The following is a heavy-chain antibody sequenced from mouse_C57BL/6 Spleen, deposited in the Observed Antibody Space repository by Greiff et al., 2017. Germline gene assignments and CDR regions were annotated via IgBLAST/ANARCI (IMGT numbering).Heavy chain of an antibody. J-gene: IGHJ4*01. Sequence: QVQLQQSGAELVRPGASVTLSCKASGYTFTDYEMHWVKQTPVHGLEWIGAIDPETGGTAYNQKFKGKAILTADKSSSTAYMELRSLTSEDSAVYYCTRRDYGSSYGYAMDYWGQGTSVTVSS. V-gene: IGHV1-15*01. CDR3: TRRDYGSSYGYAMDY. CDR2: IDPETGGT. D-gene: IGHD1-1*01. CDR1: GYTFTDYE.